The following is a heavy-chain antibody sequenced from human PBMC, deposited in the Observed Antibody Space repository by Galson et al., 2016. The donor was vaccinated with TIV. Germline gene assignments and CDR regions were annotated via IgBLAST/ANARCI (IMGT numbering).Heavy chain of an antibody. D-gene: IGHD2-15*01. Sequence: ETLSLTCSVSGGSLSSGGHYWSWIRQPPGRGLEWIGYIYQSGSTDYNPSLKSRFTISRDTSKKQFSLRLKSVAAADTAIYYCVRDRVEVVTTEFFYYYMDVWGEGTTVTVSS. CDR1: GGSLSSGGHY. J-gene: IGHJ6*03. CDR3: VRDRVEVVTTEFFYYYMDV. V-gene: IGHV4-61*08. CDR2: IYQSGST.